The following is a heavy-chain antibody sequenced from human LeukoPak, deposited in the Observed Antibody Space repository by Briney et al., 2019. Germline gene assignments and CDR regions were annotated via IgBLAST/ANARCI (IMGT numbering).Heavy chain of an antibody. Sequence: SETLSLTCTVSGGSISSYYWSWIRQPPGKGLVWIGYFDYSGSTNYNPSPKSRVTISVDTSKNQFSLKLSSVTAADTAVYYCARGLRIAAAGTVINWFDPWGQGTLVTVSS. CDR2: FDYSGST. J-gene: IGHJ5*02. CDR1: GGSISSYY. CDR3: ARGLRIAAAGTVINWFDP. D-gene: IGHD6-13*01. V-gene: IGHV4-59*01.